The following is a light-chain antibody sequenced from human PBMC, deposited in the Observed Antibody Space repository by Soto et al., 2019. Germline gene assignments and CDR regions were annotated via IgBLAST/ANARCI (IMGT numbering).Light chain of an antibody. Sequence: QSVLTQPPSVSGAPGQRVTISCTGGSSDIGADSDVHWYQQLPGTAPRLLIYGDSNRPSGVPARFSGSKSGSSASLAITGLQAEDEADYYCKSYDSRLSGHVVFGGGTKLTVL. CDR2: GDS. V-gene: IGLV1-40*01. CDR3: KSYDSRLSGHVV. J-gene: IGLJ2*01. CDR1: SSDIGADSD.